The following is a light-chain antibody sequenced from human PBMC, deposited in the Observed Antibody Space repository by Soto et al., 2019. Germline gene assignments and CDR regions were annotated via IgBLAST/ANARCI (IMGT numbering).Light chain of an antibody. Sequence: QSVLTQPPSASGSPGPSVTLSCTGTSSDVGAYKYVSWYQQYPGKAPKLMIYEVTKRPSGVPDRFSGSKSGNTASLTVSGLQAEDEADYYCTSYVGNDIWVFGGGTKLTVL. CDR1: SSDVGAYKY. J-gene: IGLJ3*02. V-gene: IGLV2-8*01. CDR3: TSYVGNDIWV. CDR2: EVT.